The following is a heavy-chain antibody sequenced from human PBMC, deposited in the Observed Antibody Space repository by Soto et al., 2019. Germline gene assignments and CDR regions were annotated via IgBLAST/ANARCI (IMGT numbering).Heavy chain of an antibody. Sequence: QLQLQESGPGLVKPSETLSLTCTVSGGSISSTTYYWGWIRQPPGKGLEWIGSIYYRGSTYYNPSLKSRVTISGDTSKNQFALKLSSVTAADTAVYYCARQQQLDSWGQGTLVTVSS. J-gene: IGHJ4*02. CDR2: IYYRGST. D-gene: IGHD6-13*01. CDR1: GGSISSTTYY. CDR3: ARQQQLDS. V-gene: IGHV4-39*01.